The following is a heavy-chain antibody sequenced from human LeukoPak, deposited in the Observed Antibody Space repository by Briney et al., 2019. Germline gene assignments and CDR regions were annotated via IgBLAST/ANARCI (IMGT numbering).Heavy chain of an antibody. V-gene: IGHV3-20*04. Sequence: PGGSLRLFCAASGFTFDDYGMSWVRQAPGKGLEWVSGISWNGGRTGYADSLKGRFTISRDNAKNSLDLQMNSLRAEDTALYYCARYTRGLGYMDVWGKGTTVTVSS. CDR1: GFTFDDYG. CDR3: ARYTRGLGYMDV. J-gene: IGHJ6*03. D-gene: IGHD3-10*01. CDR2: ISWNGGRT.